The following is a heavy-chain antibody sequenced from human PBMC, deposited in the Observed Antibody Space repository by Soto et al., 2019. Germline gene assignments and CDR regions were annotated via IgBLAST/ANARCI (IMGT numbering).Heavy chain of an antibody. J-gene: IGHJ4*02. CDR3: ARIAAAGTSVDY. D-gene: IGHD6-13*01. V-gene: IGHV4-4*02. CDR1: GGSISSSNW. Sequence: QVQLQESGPGLVKPSGTLSLTCAVSGGSISSSNWWSWVRQPPGKGLEWIGEIYHSGSTNYNPSLKNRVTISVDKSENQFSLKLSSVTAADTAVYYCARIAAAGTSVDYWGQGTLVTVSS. CDR2: IYHSGST.